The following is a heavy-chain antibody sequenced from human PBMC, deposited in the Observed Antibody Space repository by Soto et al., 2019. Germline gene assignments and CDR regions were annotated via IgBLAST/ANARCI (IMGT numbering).Heavy chain of an antibody. Sequence: GGSLRLSCAASGFTFSDYYMSWIRQAPGQGLEWVSYISSSGSTIYYAESVKGRFTISRDNAKNSLYLQMNSLRAEDTAVYYCARATGADKEDYWGQGTLVTVSS. D-gene: IGHD3-10*01. V-gene: IGHV3-11*04. CDR2: ISSSGSTI. CDR3: ARATGADKEDY. CDR1: GFTFSDYY. J-gene: IGHJ4*02.